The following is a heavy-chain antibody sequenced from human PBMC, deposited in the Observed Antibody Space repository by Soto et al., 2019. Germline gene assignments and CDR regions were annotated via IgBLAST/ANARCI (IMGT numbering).Heavy chain of an antibody. V-gene: IGHV4-30-4*01. Sequence: QVQLQESGPGLVKPSQTLSLTCTVSGGSISSGDYSWSWIRQPPGKGLEWIGYIYYSGSNYYNPSPKSRVNIPVDPSKNQFSLKLSAVTAADTAVYYCARERPDGARLDPWGQGTLVTVSS. CDR1: GGSISSGDYS. J-gene: IGHJ5*02. CDR2: IYYSGSN. D-gene: IGHD6-6*01. CDR3: ARERPDGARLDP.